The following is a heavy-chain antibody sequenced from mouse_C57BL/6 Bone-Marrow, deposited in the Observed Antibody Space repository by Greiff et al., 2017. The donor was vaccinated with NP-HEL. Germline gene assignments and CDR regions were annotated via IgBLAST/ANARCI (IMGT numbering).Heavy chain of an antibody. V-gene: IGHV1-55*01. CDR3: ARCGYYGGAWFAY. CDR2: IYPGSGST. J-gene: IGHJ3*01. CDR1: GYTFTSYW. D-gene: IGHD2-3*01. Sequence: QVQLQQPGAELVKPGASVKMSCKASGYTFTSYWITWVKQRPGQGLEWIGDIYPGSGSTNYNEKFKSKATLTVDTSSSTAYMQLSSLTSEDSAVYYCARCGYYGGAWFAYWGQGTLVTVSA.